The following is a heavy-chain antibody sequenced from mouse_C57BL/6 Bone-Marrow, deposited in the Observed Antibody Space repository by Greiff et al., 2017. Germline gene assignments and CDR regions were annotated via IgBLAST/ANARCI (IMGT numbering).Heavy chain of an antibody. CDR2: IDPSDSYT. CDR1: GYTFTSYW. CDR3: ARGPKDYDYGGGAMDY. D-gene: IGHD2-4*01. V-gene: IGHV1-50*01. Sequence: QVQLQQPGAELVKPGASVKLSCKASGYTFTSYWMQWVKQRPGQGLEWIGEIDPSDSYTNYNQKFKGKATLTVDTSSSTAYMQLSSLTSEDSAVYYCARGPKDYDYGGGAMDYWGQGTSVTVSS. J-gene: IGHJ4*01.